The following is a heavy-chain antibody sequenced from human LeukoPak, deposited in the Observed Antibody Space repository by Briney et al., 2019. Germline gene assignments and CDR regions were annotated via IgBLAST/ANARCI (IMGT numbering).Heavy chain of an antibody. Sequence: GGSLRLSCAASGFTFSSYGMHWVRQAPGKGLEWVANIKQDGSEKYYVDSVKGRFTISRDNAKNSLYLQMNSLRAEDTAVYYCARGPSSSSSAFDYWGQGTLVTVSS. CDR3: ARGPSSSSSAFDY. CDR2: IKQDGSEK. D-gene: IGHD6-6*01. V-gene: IGHV3-7*01. CDR1: GFTFSSYG. J-gene: IGHJ4*02.